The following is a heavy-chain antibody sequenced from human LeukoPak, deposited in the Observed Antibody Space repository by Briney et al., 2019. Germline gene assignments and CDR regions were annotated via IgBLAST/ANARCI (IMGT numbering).Heavy chain of an antibody. J-gene: IGHJ4*02. CDR2: ISGSGGST. CDR3: AKDQQYYYGSGSYYRY. D-gene: IGHD3-10*01. Sequence: GGSLRLCCAASGFTFSSYAMSWVRQAPGKGLEWVSAISGSGGSTYYADSVKGRFTISRDNSKNTLYLQMNSLRAEDTAVYYCAKDQQYYYGSGSYYRYWGQGTLVTVSS. CDR1: GFTFSSYA. V-gene: IGHV3-23*01.